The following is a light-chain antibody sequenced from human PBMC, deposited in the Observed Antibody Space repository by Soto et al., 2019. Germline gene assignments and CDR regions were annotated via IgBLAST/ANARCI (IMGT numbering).Light chain of an antibody. J-gene: IGLJ2*01. Sequence: QSALTQPPSASGSPGQSVTISCTGTSSDVGGYNYVSWYQQYSGKAPKLMIYEVTKRPSGVPDRFSGSKSGNAASLTVSGLQAEDEADCYCASYAGSNTLFGGGTKLTVL. CDR2: EVT. CDR3: ASYAGSNTL. CDR1: SSDVGGYNY. V-gene: IGLV2-8*01.